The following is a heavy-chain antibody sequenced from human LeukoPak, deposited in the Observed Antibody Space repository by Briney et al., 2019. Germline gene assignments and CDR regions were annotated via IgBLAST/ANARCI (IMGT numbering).Heavy chain of an antibody. V-gene: IGHV3-30*04. J-gene: IGHJ4*02. Sequence: GGSLRLSCAASGFSFSSYAFYWIRQAPGKGLEWLTLISYDGNDKYYADSVKGRFSISRDNSKSMVFLQMNSLRPEDTAVYYCARAVLTGGVDYWGQGTLVTVSS. CDR1: GFSFSSYA. D-gene: IGHD7-27*01. CDR3: ARAVLTGGVDY. CDR2: ISYDGNDK.